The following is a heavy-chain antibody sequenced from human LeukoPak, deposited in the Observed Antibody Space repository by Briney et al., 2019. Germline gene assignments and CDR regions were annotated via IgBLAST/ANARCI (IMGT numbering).Heavy chain of an antibody. J-gene: IGHJ4*02. CDR1: GYTFTGYY. CDR2: INPNSGGT. Sequence: ASVKVSCKASGYTFTGYYMHWVRQAPGQGLEWMGWINPNSGGTNYAQKFQGRVTMTRDTSISTAYMELSRLRSDDTAVYYCAGAAAVAGMDFDYWGQGTLVTVSS. D-gene: IGHD6-19*01. V-gene: IGHV1-2*02. CDR3: AGAAAVAGMDFDY.